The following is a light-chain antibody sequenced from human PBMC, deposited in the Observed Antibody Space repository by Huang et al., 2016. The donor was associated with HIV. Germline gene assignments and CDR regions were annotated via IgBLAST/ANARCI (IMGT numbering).Light chain of an antibody. CDR2: GAS. V-gene: IGKV1-39*01. CDR1: QNINTY. Sequence: DIRMTQSPSFLSASVGDRVTITCRASQNINTYLNWYRQKPGKAPEALIYGASRVQSGVPSRFRGRASGTDFSLTINDLQYEDFATYCCQQTYSSPLTFGGGPRWTS. J-gene: IGKJ4*01. CDR3: QQTYSSPLT.